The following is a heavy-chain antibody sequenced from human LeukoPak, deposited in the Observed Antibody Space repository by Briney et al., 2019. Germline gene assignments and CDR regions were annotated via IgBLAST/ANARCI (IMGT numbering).Heavy chain of an antibody. Sequence: QTLSLTCAISGDSVSSNSAAWNWIRQSPSRGLEWLGRTYYRSKWYNDYAVSVKSRITIKPDTSKNQFSLQLNSVTPEDTAVYYCARAAGMSQGNNWFDPWGQGTLVTVSS. J-gene: IGHJ5*02. CDR3: ARAAGMSQGNNWFDP. D-gene: IGHD6-13*01. V-gene: IGHV6-1*01. CDR1: GDSVSSNSAA. CDR2: TYYRSKWYN.